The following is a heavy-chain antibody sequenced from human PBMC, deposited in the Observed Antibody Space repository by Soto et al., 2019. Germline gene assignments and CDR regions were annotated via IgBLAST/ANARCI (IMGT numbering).Heavy chain of an antibody. Sequence: ASVKVSCKASGYTFTSYDINWVRQATGQGLEWMGWMNPNSGNTGYAQKFQGRVTMTRNTSISTAYMELSSLRSEDTAVYYCARAGRDGYNFDYWGQGTLVTVSS. V-gene: IGHV1-8*01. CDR1: GYTFTSYD. D-gene: IGHD5-12*01. CDR3: ARAGRDGYNFDY. J-gene: IGHJ4*02. CDR2: MNPNSGNT.